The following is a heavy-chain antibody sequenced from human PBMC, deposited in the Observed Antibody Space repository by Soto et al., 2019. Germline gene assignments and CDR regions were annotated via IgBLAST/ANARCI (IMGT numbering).Heavy chain of an antibody. V-gene: IGHV4-59*01. D-gene: IGHD3-9*01. CDR3: ARYPTYYDILTGYQNIGYFDY. CDR2: IYYSGST. CDR1: GGSISSYY. Sequence: SETLSLTCTVSGGSISSYYWSWIRQPPGKGLEWIGYIYYSGSTNYNPSLKSRVTISVDTSKNQFSLKLSSMTAADTAVYYCARYPTYYDILTGYQNIGYFDYWGQGTLVTVSS. J-gene: IGHJ4*02.